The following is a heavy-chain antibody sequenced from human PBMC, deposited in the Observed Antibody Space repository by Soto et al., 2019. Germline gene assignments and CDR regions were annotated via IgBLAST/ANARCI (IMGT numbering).Heavy chain of an antibody. CDR3: XXXXRGMDV. D-gene: IGHD5-12*01. CDR1: GYTFTSYA. V-gene: IGHV1-3*01. Sequence: QVQLVQSGAEVKKPGASVKVSCKASGYTFTSYAMHWVRQAPGQRLEWMGWINAGNGNTKYSQKFQGRVTITRDTXXXXXXXXXXXXXXXXXXXXXXXXXXRGMDVWGQGTTVTVSS. CDR2: INAGNGNT. J-gene: IGHJ6*02.